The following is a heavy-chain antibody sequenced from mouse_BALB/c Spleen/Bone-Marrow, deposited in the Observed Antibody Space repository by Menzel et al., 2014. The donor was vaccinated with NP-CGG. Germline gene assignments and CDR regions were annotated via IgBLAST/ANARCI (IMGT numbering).Heavy chain of an antibody. D-gene: IGHD1-1*01. CDR3: AGYYYGSSLFAY. CDR1: GFNIKDTY. CDR2: IDPANGNT. Sequence: EVQLQQSGAELVKPGASVKSSCTASGFNIKDTYMYWVKQRPEQGLEWIGRIDPANGNTKYDPKFQDKATITADTSSNTAYLQLSSLTSEDTAVYYCAGYYYGSSLFAYWGQGTLVTVSA. V-gene: IGHV14-3*02. J-gene: IGHJ3*01.